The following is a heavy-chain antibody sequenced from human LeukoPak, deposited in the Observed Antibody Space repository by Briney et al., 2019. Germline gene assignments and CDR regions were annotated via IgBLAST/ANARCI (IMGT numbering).Heavy chain of an antibody. CDR1: GYSISSGYY. CDR3: ARHSSGYMDV. CDR2: IYHSGST. V-gene: IGHV4-38-2*01. Sequence: KPSETLSPTCAVSGYSISSGYYWGWIRQPPGKGLEWIGSIYHSGSTYYNPSLKSRVTISVDTSKNQFSLKLSSVTAADTAVYYCARHSSGYMDVWGKGTTVTVSS. D-gene: IGHD6-6*01. J-gene: IGHJ6*03.